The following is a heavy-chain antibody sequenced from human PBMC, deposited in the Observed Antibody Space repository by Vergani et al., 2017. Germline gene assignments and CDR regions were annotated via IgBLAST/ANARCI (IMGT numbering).Heavy chain of an antibody. V-gene: IGHV4-59*01. CDR2: IYYTGTT. Sequence: QVQLQESGPGLVRPSETLSLTCTVPGGSISSNYWSWIRQPPGKGLEWIGYIYYTGTTIYNPSLKSRVSISTDTSTNQVSLRLSSVTAADTAVYYCARDGPYYYGSGSYYGTFDHWGQGTLVTVSS. D-gene: IGHD3-10*01. J-gene: IGHJ4*02. CDR3: ARDGPYYYGSGSYYGTFDH. CDR1: GGSISSNY.